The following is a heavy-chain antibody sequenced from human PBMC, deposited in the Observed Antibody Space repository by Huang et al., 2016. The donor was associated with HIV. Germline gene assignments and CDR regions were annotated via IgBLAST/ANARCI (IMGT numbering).Heavy chain of an antibody. CDR3: ARGSLRFYAFDT. CDR2: INPNSGGT. J-gene: IGHJ3*02. CDR1: GYTFTGYY. V-gene: IGHV1-2*02. Sequence: QVQLVQSGGEVKRPGASVKVSCKASGYTFTGYYIHWVRPAPGQGLEWMGWINPNSGGTNYAQKFQGRVTMTRDTSISTVHMELTSLKSDDTAMYYCARGSLRFYAFDTWGQGTMVTVSS.